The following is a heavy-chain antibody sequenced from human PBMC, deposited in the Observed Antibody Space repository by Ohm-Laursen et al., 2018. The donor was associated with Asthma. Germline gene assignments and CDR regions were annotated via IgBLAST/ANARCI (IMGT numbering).Heavy chain of an antibody. V-gene: IGHV3-21*04. CDR1: GYSFSLYS. CDR2: ISTASTFI. D-gene: IGHD2-15*01. CDR3: AKDSSEVVAADEY. J-gene: IGHJ4*02. Sequence: SLRLSCTASGYSFSLYSIHWIRQAPGKGLQWVASISTASTFIYYADSVRGRFTTSRDNAKNLVYLQMNSLRAEDTAVYYCAKDSSEVVAADEYWGQGTLVTVSS.